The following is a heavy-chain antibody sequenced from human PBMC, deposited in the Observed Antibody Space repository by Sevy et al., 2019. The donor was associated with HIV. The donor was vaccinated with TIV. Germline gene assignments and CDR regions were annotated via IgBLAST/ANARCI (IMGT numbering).Heavy chain of an antibody. J-gene: IGHJ4*02. V-gene: IGHV3-7*01. Sequence: GGSLRLSCAASGFTFSRNWMSWVRQAPGKGLEWVANIKQDGSEKHYLDSVKGRFTISRDNAKSSLYLQMNSLRAEDTAVYYCARDIGSQSRSDDYWGQGTLVTVSS. D-gene: IGHD3-10*01. CDR3: ARDIGSQSRSDDY. CDR2: IKQDGSEK. CDR1: GFTFSRNW.